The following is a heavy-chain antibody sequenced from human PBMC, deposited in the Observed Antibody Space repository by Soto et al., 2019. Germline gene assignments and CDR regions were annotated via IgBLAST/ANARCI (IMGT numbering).Heavy chain of an antibody. CDR3: AKDSDIAADGTPDWFDP. Sequence: PGGSLRLSCAASGFTFSSSAMSWVRQAPGKGLEWVSAISGSGISTYYADSVKGRFTISRDISKNTLYLQMNSLRAEDTAVYYCAKDSDIAADGTPDWFDPWGQGTMVTVYS. CDR2: ISGSGIST. D-gene: IGHD6-13*01. V-gene: IGHV3-23*01. CDR1: GFTFSSSA. J-gene: IGHJ5*02.